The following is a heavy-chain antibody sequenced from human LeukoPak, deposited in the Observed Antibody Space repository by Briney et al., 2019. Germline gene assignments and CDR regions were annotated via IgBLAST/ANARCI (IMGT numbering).Heavy chain of an antibody. Sequence: ASVKVSRKASGYTFTGYYMHWVRQAPGQGLEWMGWISPNSGGTNYAQKFQGWVTMTRDTSISTAYMELSRLRSDDTAVYYCARARFGELLPFDYWGQGTLVTVSS. CDR3: ARARFGELLPFDY. CDR2: ISPNSGGT. J-gene: IGHJ4*02. CDR1: GYTFTGYY. V-gene: IGHV1-2*04. D-gene: IGHD3-10*01.